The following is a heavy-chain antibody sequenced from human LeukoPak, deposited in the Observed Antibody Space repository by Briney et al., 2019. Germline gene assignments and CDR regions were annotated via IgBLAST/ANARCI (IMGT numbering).Heavy chain of an antibody. CDR1: GFTFSSYA. CDR3: AKDPRPYYDSSGLDY. V-gene: IGHV3-30-3*01. J-gene: IGHJ4*02. D-gene: IGHD3-22*01. CDR2: ISYDGSNK. Sequence: PGRSLRFSCAASGFTFSSYAMHWVRQAPGKGLEWVAVISYDGSNKYYADSVKGRFTISRDNSKNTLYLQMNSLRAEDTAVYYCAKDPRPYYDSSGLDYWGQGTLVTVSS.